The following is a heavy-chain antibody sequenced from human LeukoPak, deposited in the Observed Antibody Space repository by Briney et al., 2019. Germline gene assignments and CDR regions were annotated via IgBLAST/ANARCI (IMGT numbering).Heavy chain of an antibody. Sequence: PSETLSLTCTVSGGSISSYYWSWIRQPPGKGLEWIGYIYYSGSTNYNPSLKSRVTISVDSSKNQFSLKLSSVTAADTAVYYCARVGGDLGYCSSTSCYTHWFDPWGQGTLVTVSS. J-gene: IGHJ5*02. D-gene: IGHD2-2*02. CDR1: GGSISSYY. CDR3: ARVGGDLGYCSSTSCYTHWFDP. V-gene: IGHV4-59*08. CDR2: IYYSGST.